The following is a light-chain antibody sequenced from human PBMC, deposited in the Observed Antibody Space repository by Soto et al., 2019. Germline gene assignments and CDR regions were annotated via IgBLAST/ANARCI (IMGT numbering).Light chain of an antibody. CDR1: QSVNNRK. Sequence: EIVLTQSPATVSLSPGERATLSCGASQSVNNRKLAWYQQKPGLAPRLLLFDASNRATGVPDRFSGSGSGTDFTLTIGNLEPEDFAIYYCQQYGRSPGTFGRGTKVEI. CDR3: QQYGRSPGT. J-gene: IGKJ1*01. V-gene: IGKV3D-20*01. CDR2: DAS.